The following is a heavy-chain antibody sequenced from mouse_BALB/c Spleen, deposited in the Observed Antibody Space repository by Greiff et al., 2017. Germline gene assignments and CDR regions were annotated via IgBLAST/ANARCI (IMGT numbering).Heavy chain of an antibody. J-gene: IGHJ4*01. D-gene: IGHD1-3*01. CDR2: INPYNGDT. CDR1: GYSFTGYF. V-gene: IGHV1-20*02. Sequence: VQLQQSGPELVKPGASVKISCKASGYSFTGYFMNWVMQSHGKSLEWIGRINPYNGDTFYNQKFKGKATLTVDKSSSTAHMELRSLASEDSAVYYCARRSGNYYAMDYWGQGTSVTVSS. CDR3: ARRSGNYYAMDY.